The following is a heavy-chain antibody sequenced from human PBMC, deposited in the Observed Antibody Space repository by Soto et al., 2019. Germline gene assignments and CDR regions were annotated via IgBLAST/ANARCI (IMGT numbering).Heavy chain of an antibody. J-gene: IGHJ4*02. CDR3: ARDISPYYYDSSGYSDPGDY. Sequence: VGSLRLSGAASGFTFSDYYMSWIRQAPGKGLEWVSYISSSGSTIYYADSVKGRFTISRDNAKNSLYLQMNSLRAEDTAVYYCARDISPYYYDSSGYSDPGDYWGQGTLVTVSS. V-gene: IGHV3-11*01. D-gene: IGHD3-22*01. CDR1: GFTFSDYY. CDR2: ISSSGSTI.